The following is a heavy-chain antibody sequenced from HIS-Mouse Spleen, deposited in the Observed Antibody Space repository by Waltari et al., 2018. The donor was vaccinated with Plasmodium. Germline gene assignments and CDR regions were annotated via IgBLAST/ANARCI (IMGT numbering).Heavy chain of an antibody. J-gene: IGHJ4*02. CDR3: ATPRVGGSYFDY. V-gene: IGHV3-66*01. Sequence: EVQLVESGGGLVQPGGSLRLSCAASGFTVSSNYMSWVRQAPGKGLWWVSFIYRGGRTYYEDSVKGRLTISRDDSKNTLYLQMNSLRAEDTAVYYCATPRVGGSYFDYWGQGTLVTVSS. CDR1: GFTVSSNY. D-gene: IGHD1-26*01. CDR2: IYRGGRT.